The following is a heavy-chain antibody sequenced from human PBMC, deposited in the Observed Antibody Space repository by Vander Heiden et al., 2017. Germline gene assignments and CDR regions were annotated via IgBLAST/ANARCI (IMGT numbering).Heavy chain of an antibody. CDR3: ARDVGTVTTGVYYYYYGMDV. CDR2: IIPIFGTA. CDR1: GGTFSSYA. Sequence: QVQLVQSGAEVKKPGSSVKVSCQASGGTFSSYAISGVRQAPGQGLEWMGGIIPIFGTANYAQKFQGRVTITADESTSTAYMELSSLRSEDTAVYYCARDVGTVTTGVYYYYYGMDVWGQGTTVTVSS. D-gene: IGHD4-17*01. V-gene: IGHV1-69*01. J-gene: IGHJ6*02.